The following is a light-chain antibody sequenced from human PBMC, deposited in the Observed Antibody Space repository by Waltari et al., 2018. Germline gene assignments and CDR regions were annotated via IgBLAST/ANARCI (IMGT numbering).Light chain of an antibody. CDR2: DTR. CDR3: LLSYSGARV. V-gene: IGLV7-46*01. CDR1: SGAVTSGHY. Sequence: QAVVTQEPSLTVSPGGTVTLTCGSSSGAVTSGHYPYWFQQKPGQAPRTLIYDTRNKHSWTPARFSGSRFGGKAALTLSGAQPEDEANYYCLLSYSGARVFGGGTKLTVL. J-gene: IGLJ3*02.